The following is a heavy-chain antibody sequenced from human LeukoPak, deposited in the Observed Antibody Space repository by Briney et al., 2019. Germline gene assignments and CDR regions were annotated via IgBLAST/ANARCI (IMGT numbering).Heavy chain of an antibody. CDR1: GFTVSSNY. V-gene: IGHV3-53*01. CDR2: IYSGGST. J-gene: IGHJ3*02. Sequence: PGGSLRLSCAASGFTVSSNYMSWVRQAPGKGLEWVSIIYSGGSTFYADSVKGRFTISRDNSKNTLYRQMNSLRAEDTAVYYCARGGSYLSAFDIWGQGTMVTVSS. D-gene: IGHD1-26*01. CDR3: ARGGSYLSAFDI.